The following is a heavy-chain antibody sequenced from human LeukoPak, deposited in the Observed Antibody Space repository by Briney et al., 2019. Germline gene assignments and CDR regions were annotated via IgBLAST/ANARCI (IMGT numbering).Heavy chain of an antibody. V-gene: IGHV3-30*03. J-gene: IGHJ6*01. CDR1: RFISASYG. Sequence: GRSRSPSWPLVRFISASYGAGCVRQAPGKGLEWVAVISYDGSNKYYADSVKGRFTISRDNSKNTLYLQMNSLRAEDTAVYYCAIAITVATTKGLMVVWGQGTTVTVSS. CDR3: AIAITVATTKGLMVV. D-gene: IGHD5-12*01. CDR2: ISYDGSNK.